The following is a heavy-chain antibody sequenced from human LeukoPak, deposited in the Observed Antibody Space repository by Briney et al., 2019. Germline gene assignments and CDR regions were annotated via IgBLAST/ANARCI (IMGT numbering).Heavy chain of an antibody. CDR3: ARDSHDFWSGYYRTGDAFDI. V-gene: IGHV3-48*01. Sequence: GGSLRLSCAASGFTFSSYSMMWVRQAPGKGLEWVSYISSSSTTIYYADSVKGRFTISRDNAKNSVYLQMNSLRAEDTAVYYCARDSHDFWSGYYRTGDAFDIWGQGTMVTVSS. J-gene: IGHJ3*02. CDR1: GFTFSSYS. D-gene: IGHD3-3*01. CDR2: ISSSSTTI.